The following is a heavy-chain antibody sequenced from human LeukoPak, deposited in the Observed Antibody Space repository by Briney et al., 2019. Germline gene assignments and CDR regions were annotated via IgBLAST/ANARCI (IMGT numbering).Heavy chain of an antibody. CDR1: GFTFSSYT. D-gene: IGHD3-10*01. CDR3: ANLEITMIRGP. J-gene: IGHJ5*02. Sequence: GGSLRLSCAAPGFTFSSYTMSWVRQAPGKGLEWVSGSGRDGATYYVDSVKGRFIISRDDSKNTVYLQMNSLRADDTAVYYCANLEITMIRGPWGQGTLVTVFS. CDR2: SGRDGAT. V-gene: IGHV3-23*01.